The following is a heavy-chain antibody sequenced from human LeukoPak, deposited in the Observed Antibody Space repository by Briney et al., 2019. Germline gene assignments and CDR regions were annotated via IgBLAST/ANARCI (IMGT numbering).Heavy chain of an antibody. Sequence: GGSLRLSCAASGFTFSSYSMNWVRQAPGKGLEWVSTISSSSSYIYYADSVKGRFTIPRDNAKNSLYLQMNSLRAEDTAVYYCARDRVLLFHAFDIWGQGTMVTVSS. CDR3: ARDRVLLFHAFDI. D-gene: IGHD3-10*01. CDR1: GFTFSSYS. J-gene: IGHJ3*02. V-gene: IGHV3-21*01. CDR2: ISSSSSYI.